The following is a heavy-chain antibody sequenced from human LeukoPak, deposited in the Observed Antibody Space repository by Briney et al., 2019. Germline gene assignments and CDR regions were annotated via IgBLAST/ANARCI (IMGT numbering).Heavy chain of an antibody. Sequence: GESLKISCRGSDYSFTNYWIGWVRQMPGKGLEWMGIIFPGDSHTTYSPSFQGQVTISADKSISTAYLHWSSLKASDTAMYYCARHRDSSSWSPFDYWGQGTLVTVSS. J-gene: IGHJ4*02. D-gene: IGHD2-2*01. V-gene: IGHV5-51*01. CDR2: IFPGDSHT. CDR1: DYSFTNYW. CDR3: ARHRDSSSWSPFDY.